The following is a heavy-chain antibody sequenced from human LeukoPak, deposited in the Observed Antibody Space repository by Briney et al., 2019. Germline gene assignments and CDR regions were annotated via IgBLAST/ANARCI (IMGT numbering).Heavy chain of an antibody. D-gene: IGHD6-13*01. V-gene: IGHV4-59*01. CDR2: IYYSGST. Sequence: SETLSLTCTVSGGSISSYYWSWIRQPPGKGLEWIGCIYYSGSTNYNPSLKSRVTISVDKSKNQFSLKLSSVTAADTAVYYCARLNRLQQLVPRGAFDIWGQGTMVTVSS. CDR3: ARLNRLQQLVPRGAFDI. J-gene: IGHJ3*02. CDR1: GGSISSYY.